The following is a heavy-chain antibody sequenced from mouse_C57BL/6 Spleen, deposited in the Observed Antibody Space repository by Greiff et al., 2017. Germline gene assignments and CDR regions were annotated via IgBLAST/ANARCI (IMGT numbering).Heavy chain of an antibody. CDR3: ARRALLAYYFDY. Sequence: VQLQQSGAELVRPGTSVKVSCEASGYAFTNYLIEWVKQRPGQGLEWIGVINPGSGGTNYNEKFKGKATLTADKSSSTAYMQLSSLTSEDSAVYFCARRALLAYYFDYWGQGTTLTVSS. V-gene: IGHV1-54*01. CDR1: GYAFTNYL. J-gene: IGHJ2*01. D-gene: IGHD3-1*01. CDR2: INPGSGGT.